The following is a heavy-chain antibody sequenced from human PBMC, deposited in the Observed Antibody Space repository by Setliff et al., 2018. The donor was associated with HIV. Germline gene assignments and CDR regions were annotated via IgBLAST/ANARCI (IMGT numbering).Heavy chain of an antibody. J-gene: IGHJ3*02. CDR1: GGSISRLY. Sequence: ETLSLTCTVSGGSISRLYWTWIRQPPGKGLEWIGYISYNGKTDYNSSLKNRVTLSVDTSNNQFSLMMTSVTAADTAVYYCARAGDYYDTRNYLTRGPTAFDIWGQGTMVTVSS. D-gene: IGHD3-22*01. CDR2: ISYNGKT. V-gene: IGHV4-59*11. CDR3: ARAGDYYDTRNYLTRGPTAFDI.